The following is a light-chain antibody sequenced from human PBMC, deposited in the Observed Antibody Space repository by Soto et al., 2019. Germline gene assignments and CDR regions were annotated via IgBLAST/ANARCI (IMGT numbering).Light chain of an antibody. CDR1: QIVSSY. V-gene: IGKV3-11*01. J-gene: IGKJ4*01. CDR2: DAS. CDR3: QQRSNWPLT. Sequence: EIVLTQSPTTLSLSPGERATLSCRASQIVSSYLAWYQQKPGQAPRLLIYDASNRATGIPARFSGSGSGTDFTLTISSLEPEDFAVYYCQQRSNWPLTFGGGTKV.